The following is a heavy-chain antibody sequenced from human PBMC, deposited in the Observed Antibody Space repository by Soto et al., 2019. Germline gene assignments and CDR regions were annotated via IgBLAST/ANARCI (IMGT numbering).Heavy chain of an antibody. Sequence: QLVQSGPEVKKPGASVKVSCKTSGYTFNMYGISWARKAPGQGLEWMGYVSTHDDETIYAQKFQCRITMTRDTYTTIAYMELRSLISDDTAMYYCPRDWYRDTSELSDYWGQVTLVTVSS. J-gene: IGHJ4*02. D-gene: IGHD1-26*01. CDR3: PRDWYRDTSELSDY. CDR2: VSTHDDET. CDR1: GYTFNMYG. V-gene: IGHV1-18*01.